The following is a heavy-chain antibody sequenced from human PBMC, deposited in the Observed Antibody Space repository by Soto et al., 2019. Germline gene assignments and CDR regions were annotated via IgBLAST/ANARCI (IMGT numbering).Heavy chain of an antibody. CDR1: GGSFSGYY. CDR3: ARGFYEYDSSGYCYFDY. D-gene: IGHD3-22*01. J-gene: IGHJ4*02. V-gene: IGHV4-34*01. CDR2: INHSGSN. Sequence: SETLSLTCAVYGGSFSGYYWSWIRQPPGKGLEWIGEINHSGSNSYNPSHKSRVTISVDKSKNQFTLKLRSVTAAETAVYYCARGFYEYDSSGYCYFDYWGQGTLVTVSS.